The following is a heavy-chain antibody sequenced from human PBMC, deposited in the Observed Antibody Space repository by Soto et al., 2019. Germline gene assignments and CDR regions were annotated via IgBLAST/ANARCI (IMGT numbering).Heavy chain of an antibody. CDR3: VRGTVQRVFLVSTANGPPRQKHAYWFAP. Sequence: SETLSLTCAVYGGSFSGYYWSWIRQPPGKGLEWIGEINHSGSTNYNPSLKSRVTITVDTSKNQFSLKLSSVTAADTAVYFCVRGTVQRVFLVSTANGPPRQKHAYWFAPCGQGTLVTVSS. CDR1: GGSFSGYY. D-gene: IGHD5-18*01. J-gene: IGHJ5*02. V-gene: IGHV4-34*01. CDR2: INHSGST.